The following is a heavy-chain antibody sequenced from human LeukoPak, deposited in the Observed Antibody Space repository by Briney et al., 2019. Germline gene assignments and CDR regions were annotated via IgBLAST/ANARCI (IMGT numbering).Heavy chain of an antibody. V-gene: IGHV4-39*07. CDR1: GGSISSSSYY. Sequence: SETLSLTCTVSGGSISSSSYYWGWIRQPPGKGLEWIGSIYYSGSTYYNPSLKSRVTMSVDTSKNQFSLKLSSVTAADTAVYYCVRDTYYYDSSGYAGFDYWGQGTLVTVSS. J-gene: IGHJ4*02. D-gene: IGHD3-22*01. CDR2: IYYSGST. CDR3: VRDTYYYDSSGYAGFDY.